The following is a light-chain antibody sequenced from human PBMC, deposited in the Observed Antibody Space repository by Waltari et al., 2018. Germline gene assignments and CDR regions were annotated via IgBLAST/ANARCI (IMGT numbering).Light chain of an antibody. CDR3: QTGGHGTWV. J-gene: IGLJ3*02. V-gene: IGLV4-69*01. Sequence: QLVLTQSPSASASLGASVKLTCTLSSGHSSNVISWLQQRPEKGPRYLMKVNSDGSHSKGDEIPGRFSGSRSGAERYLTISNLQSEDEADYFCQTGGHGTWVFGGGTTLTVL. CDR2: VNSDGSH. CDR1: SGHSSNV.